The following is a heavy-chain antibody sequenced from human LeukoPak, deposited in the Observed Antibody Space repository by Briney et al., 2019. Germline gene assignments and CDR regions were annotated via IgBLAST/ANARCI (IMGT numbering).Heavy chain of an antibody. CDR2: IWYDGSNK. J-gene: IGHJ4*02. Sequence: GGSLTLSCAASGFTFSTYGMHWVRQAPGKGLEWVAVIWYDGSNKYYADSVKGRFTISRDNSKNTVYLQMNSLRADDTAVYHCAIEGYYGAGSFLGGLDYWGEGTLVTVSS. CDR3: AIEGYYGAGSFLGGLDY. CDR1: GFTFSTYG. V-gene: IGHV3-33*01. D-gene: IGHD3-10*01.